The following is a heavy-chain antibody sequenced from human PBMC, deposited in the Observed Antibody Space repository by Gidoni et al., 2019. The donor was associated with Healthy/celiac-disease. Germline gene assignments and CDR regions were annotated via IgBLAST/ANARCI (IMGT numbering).Heavy chain of an antibody. CDR2: IKSKTDGGTT. D-gene: IGHD6-13*01. CDR1: GFTFSNAG. Sequence: EVQLVESGGGLVKPGGSLRLSCAASGFTFSNAGMNWVRQAPGKGLGWVGRIKSKTDGGTTDYAAPVKGRFTISRDDSKNTLYLQMNSLKTEDTAVYYCTTVEPAAGTYYGMDVWGQGTTVTVSS. V-gene: IGHV3-15*07. CDR3: TTVEPAAGTYYGMDV. J-gene: IGHJ6*02.